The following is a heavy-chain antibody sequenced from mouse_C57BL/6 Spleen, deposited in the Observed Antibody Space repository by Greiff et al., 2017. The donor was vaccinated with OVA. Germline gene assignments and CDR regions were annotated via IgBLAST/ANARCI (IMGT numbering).Heavy chain of an antibody. D-gene: IGHD1-1*01. CDR3: ARYNYYGSSPYYFDY. Sequence: VQLQQSGAELVKPGASVKISCKASGYAFSSYWMNWVKQRPGKGLEWIGQIYPGDGDTNYNGKFKGKATLTADKSSSTAYMQLSSLTSEDSAVYFCARYNYYGSSPYYFDYWGQGTTLTVSS. V-gene: IGHV1-80*01. J-gene: IGHJ2*01. CDR1: GYAFSSYW. CDR2: IYPGDGDT.